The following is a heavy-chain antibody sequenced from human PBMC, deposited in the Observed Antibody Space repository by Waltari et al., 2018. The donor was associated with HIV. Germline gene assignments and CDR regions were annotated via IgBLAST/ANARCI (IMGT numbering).Heavy chain of an antibody. CDR2: TYPGGSDF. D-gene: IGHD2-8*01. V-gene: IGHV5-51*01. CDR3: ATTANYRMDV. CDR1: GYKLGAYW. Sequence: EEQLLQSGEEGKRPGEPLKISGWGSGYKLGAYWIAGVRQMPGKGLEWMGLTYPGGSDFRFSPSCHGQVTISAVTSTITAYLQWSSLKASDTAIYYCATTANYRMDVWSQGTTVTVSS. J-gene: IGHJ6*02.